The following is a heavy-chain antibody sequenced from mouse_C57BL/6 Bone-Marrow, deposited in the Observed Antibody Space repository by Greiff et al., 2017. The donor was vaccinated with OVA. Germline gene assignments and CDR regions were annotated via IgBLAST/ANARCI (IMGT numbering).Heavy chain of an antibody. J-gene: IGHJ1*03. CDR1: GFTFSDYY. CDR2: INYDGSST. V-gene: IGHV5-16*01. CDR3: ARAQSYWYFDV. Sequence: EVHLVESEGGLVQPGSSMKLSCTASGFTFSDYYMAWVRQVPEKGLEWVANINYDGSSTYYLDSLKSRFIISRDNAKNILSLQMSSLKSEDTATYYCARAQSYWYFDVWGTGTTVTVSS. D-gene: IGHD1-3*01.